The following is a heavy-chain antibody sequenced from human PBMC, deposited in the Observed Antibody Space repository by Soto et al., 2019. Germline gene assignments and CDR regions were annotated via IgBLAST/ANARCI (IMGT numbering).Heavy chain of an antibody. CDR1: GYTFTSYG. D-gene: IGHD6-19*01. Sequence: ASVKVSCKASGYTFTSYGISWVRQAPGQGLEWMGWISAYNGNTNYAQKLQGRVTMTTDTSTSTAYMELRSLGSDDTAVYYCARVLAVAGPSYYWGQGTLVTVSS. CDR2: ISAYNGNT. CDR3: ARVLAVAGPSYY. J-gene: IGHJ4*02. V-gene: IGHV1-18*01.